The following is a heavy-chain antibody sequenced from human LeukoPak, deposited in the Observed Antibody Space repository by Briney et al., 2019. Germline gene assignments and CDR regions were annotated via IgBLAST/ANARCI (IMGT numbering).Heavy chain of an antibody. J-gene: IGHJ4*02. CDR3: ARDLTLGYSYGLDY. Sequence: GGSLRLSCAASGFTFSSYGMHWVRQAPGKGLERVAVIWYDGSNKYYADSVKGRFTISRDNSKNTLYLQMNSLRAEDTAVYYYARDLTLGYSYGLDYWGQGTLVTVSS. D-gene: IGHD5-18*01. V-gene: IGHV3-33*01. CDR1: GFTFSSYG. CDR2: IWYDGSNK.